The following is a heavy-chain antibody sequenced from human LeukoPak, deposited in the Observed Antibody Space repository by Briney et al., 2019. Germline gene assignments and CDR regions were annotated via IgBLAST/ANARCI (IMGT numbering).Heavy chain of an antibody. CDR3: ARSNTVTTRSNGMDV. CDR1: GGSISSSSYY. D-gene: IGHD4-17*01. J-gene: IGHJ6*02. V-gene: IGHV4-39*07. Sequence: PSETLSLTCTVSGGSISSSSYYWGWIRQPPGKGLEWIGSIYYSGSTYYNPSLKSRVTISVDTSKNQFSLKLSSVTAADTAVYYCARSNTVTTRSNGMDVWGQGTTVTVSS. CDR2: IYYSGST.